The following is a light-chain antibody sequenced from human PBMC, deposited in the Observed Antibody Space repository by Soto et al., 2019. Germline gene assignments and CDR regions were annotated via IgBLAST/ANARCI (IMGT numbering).Light chain of an antibody. V-gene: IGLV1-44*01. CDR1: TSNIGSNT. J-gene: IGLJ2*01. Sequence: QSVLTQPPSASGTPGQRVTISCSGGTSNIGSNTVNWYQQLPGTAPKLLIYSNNQRPSGVPDRFSGSKSGTSASLAISGLQSDDEADYYCATWDDSLNGVVFGGGTKVTVL. CDR3: ATWDDSLNGVV. CDR2: SNN.